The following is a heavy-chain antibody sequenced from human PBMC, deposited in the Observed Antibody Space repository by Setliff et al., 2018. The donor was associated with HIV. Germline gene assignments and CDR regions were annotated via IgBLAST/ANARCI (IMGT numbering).Heavy chain of an antibody. Sequence: GASVKVSCKVSGYTLTELSRHWVRQAPGKGLEWMGGFDPEDGNTIYAQKSQGRVTMTADTSTDTAYMELSSLRSEDTAVYYCATVSHTNVAAHDAFDIWGQGTMVTVSS. CDR3: ATVSHTNVAAHDAFDI. J-gene: IGHJ3*02. CDR1: GYTLTELS. V-gene: IGHV1-24*01. D-gene: IGHD6-19*01. CDR2: FDPEDGNT.